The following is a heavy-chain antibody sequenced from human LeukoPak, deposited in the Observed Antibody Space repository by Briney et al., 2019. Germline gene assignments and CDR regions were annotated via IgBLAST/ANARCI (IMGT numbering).Heavy chain of an antibody. V-gene: IGHV3-30*02. CDR1: GFTFSSFG. D-gene: IGHD2-2*01. Sequence: PGGSLRLSCAASGFTFSSFGMHWVRQAPGKGLEWVAFIRYDGSNKYYADSVKGRFTISRDNAKNSLYLQMNSLRAEDTAVYYCARVGCSSTSCYGYYYYYYMDVWGKGTTVTVSS. J-gene: IGHJ6*03. CDR2: IRYDGSNK. CDR3: ARVGCSSTSCYGYYYYYYMDV.